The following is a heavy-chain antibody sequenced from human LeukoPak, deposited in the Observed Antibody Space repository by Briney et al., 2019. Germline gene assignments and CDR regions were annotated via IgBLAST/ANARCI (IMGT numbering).Heavy chain of an antibody. V-gene: IGHV4-31*03. J-gene: IGHJ4*02. Sequence: SETLSLTCTVSGGSISSGGYYWSWIRQHPGKGLGWIGYIYYSGSTYYNPSLKSRVTTSVDTSKNQFSLKLSSVTAADTAVYYCARGPTVTRYFDYWGQGILVTVSS. CDR3: ARGPTVTRYFDY. D-gene: IGHD4-17*01. CDR1: GGSISSGGYY. CDR2: IYYSGST.